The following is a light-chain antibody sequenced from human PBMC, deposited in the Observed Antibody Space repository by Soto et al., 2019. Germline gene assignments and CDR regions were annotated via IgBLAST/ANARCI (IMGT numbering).Light chain of an antibody. CDR1: QSVSNY. J-gene: IGKJ1*01. CDR3: QQCGGSPQT. V-gene: IGKV3-20*01. Sequence: EIVLTQSPGTLSLSPGERATLSCRASQSVSNYLVWYQQKPGQAPRLLIYGASSRATGIPDRFSGSGSGTDFTLTISRLEPEDFAVYYCQQCGGSPQTFGQGTKVEIK. CDR2: GAS.